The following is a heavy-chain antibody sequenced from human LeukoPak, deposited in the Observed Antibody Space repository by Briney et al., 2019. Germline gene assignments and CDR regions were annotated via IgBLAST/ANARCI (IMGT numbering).Heavy chain of an antibody. V-gene: IGHV3-30-3*01. Sequence: PGRSLRLSCAASGFTFSSYAMHWVRQAPGKGLEWVAVISYDGSNKYYADSVKGRFTISRDNSKNTLYLQMNSLRAEDTAVYYCARGRMWIRSHEAFDIWGQGTMVTVSS. CDR1: GFTFSSYA. CDR2: ISYDGSNK. CDR3: ARGRMWIRSHEAFDI. J-gene: IGHJ3*02. D-gene: IGHD5-12*01.